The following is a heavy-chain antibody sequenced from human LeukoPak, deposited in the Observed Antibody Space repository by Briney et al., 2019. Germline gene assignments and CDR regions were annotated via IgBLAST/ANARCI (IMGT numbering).Heavy chain of an antibody. V-gene: IGHV3-74*01. CDR1: GFTFKLYW. CDR3: VRGGPSTWS. J-gene: IGHJ5*02. Sequence: PGGSLRLSCAASGFTFKLYWTHWVRQVPGRGPVWVSRINHDGSDTIYADSVRGRFTISRDDAKNTLYLQMNNLRAEDTAVYYCVRGGPSTWSWGQGTLVTVSS. D-gene: IGHD2-15*01. CDR2: INHDGSDT.